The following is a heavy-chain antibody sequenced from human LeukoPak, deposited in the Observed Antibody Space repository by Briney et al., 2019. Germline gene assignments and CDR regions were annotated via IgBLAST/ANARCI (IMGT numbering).Heavy chain of an antibody. CDR2: INPNSGGT. Sequence: GASVKVSCKASGYTFTGYYMHWVRQAPGQGLEWMGWINPNSGGTNYAQKFRGWVTMTRDTSISTAYMELSRLRSDDTAVYYCARAAKMVGATTFDPWGQGTLVTVSS. CDR3: ARAAKMVGATTFDP. D-gene: IGHD1-26*01. V-gene: IGHV1-2*04. CDR1: GYTFTGYY. J-gene: IGHJ5*02.